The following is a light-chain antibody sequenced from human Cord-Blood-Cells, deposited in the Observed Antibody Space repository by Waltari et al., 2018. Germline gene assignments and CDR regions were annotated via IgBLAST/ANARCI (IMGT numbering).Light chain of an antibody. CDR3: QQYGSSPPRFT. V-gene: IGKV3-20*01. J-gene: IGKJ3*01. CDR1: QSVSSSY. CDR2: GAS. Sequence: EIVLTQSPGTLSLSPGESATPSCRASQSVSSSYLAWYQQKPGQAPRLLIHGASSRATGIPDRFSGSGSGTDFTLTISRLEPEDFAVYYCQQYGSSPPRFTFGPGTKVDIK.